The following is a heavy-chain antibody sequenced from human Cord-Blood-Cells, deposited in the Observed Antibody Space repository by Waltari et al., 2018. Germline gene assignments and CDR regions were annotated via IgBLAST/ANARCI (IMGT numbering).Heavy chain of an antibody. CDR1: GYTFTSYD. J-gene: IGHJ4*02. V-gene: IGHV1-8*03. CDR3: ARVRTATSYFDY. CDR2: MNPNSGNT. D-gene: IGHD1-1*01. Sequence: QVPLVQSGAEVQKPGAPLKVSCKPSGYTFTSYDIPWLRQATGQGLEWMGWMNPNSGNTGYAQKFQGRVTITRNTSISTAYMELSSLRSEDTAVYYCARVRTATSYFDYWGQGTLVTVSS.